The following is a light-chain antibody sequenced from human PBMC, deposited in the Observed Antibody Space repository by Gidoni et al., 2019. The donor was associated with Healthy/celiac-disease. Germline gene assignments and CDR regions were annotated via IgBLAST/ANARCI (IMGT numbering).Light chain of an antibody. CDR3: QQYYTTPT. V-gene: IGKV4-1*01. CDR1: QSILYNSNNKNY. J-gene: IGKJ3*01. Sequence: DIVMTQSPDSLAVSLGERATINCKSSQSILYNSNNKNYLAWYQQKPGQPPKLLLYWASTRESGVPDRFSGSGSGTDFTLIISSLQAEDVAVYYCQQYYTTPTFGPXTKVDIK. CDR2: WAS.